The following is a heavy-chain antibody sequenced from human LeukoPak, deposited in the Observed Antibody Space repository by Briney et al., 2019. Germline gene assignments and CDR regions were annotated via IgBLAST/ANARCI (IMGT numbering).Heavy chain of an antibody. CDR1: GFTFSSYW. CDR3: ARETPLVVVVPAAIRAPNWFDP. D-gene: IGHD2-2*01. V-gene: IGHV3-7*01. J-gene: IGHJ5*02. Sequence: GGSLRLSCAASGFTFSSYWMSWVRQAPGKGLEWVANIKQDGSEKYYVDSVKGRFTISRDNAKNSLYLQMNSLRAEDTAVYYCARETPLVVVVPAAIRAPNWFDPWGQGTLVTVSS. CDR2: IKQDGSEK.